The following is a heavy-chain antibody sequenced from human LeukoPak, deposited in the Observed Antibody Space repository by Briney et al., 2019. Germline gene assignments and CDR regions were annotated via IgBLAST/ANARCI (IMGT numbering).Heavy chain of an antibody. Sequence: GASVKVSCKASGYTFTSYGISWVRQAPGQGLEWMGWISAYNGNTNYAQKFQGRVTITADESTSTAYMELSSLRSEDTAVYYCARAPYSSSWYLDYWGQGTLVTVSS. J-gene: IGHJ4*02. D-gene: IGHD6-13*01. CDR3: ARAPYSSSWYLDY. CDR1: GYTFTSYG. CDR2: ISAYNGNT. V-gene: IGHV1-18*01.